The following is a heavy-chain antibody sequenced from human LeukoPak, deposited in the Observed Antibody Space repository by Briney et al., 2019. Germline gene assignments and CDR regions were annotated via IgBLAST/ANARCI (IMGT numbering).Heavy chain of an antibody. CDR1: GYTFSTYA. CDR2: INVGNGDT. D-gene: IGHD6-19*01. Sequence: ASVKVSCKASGYTFSTYAMHWVRQAPGQRLEWMGWINVGNGDTKYSQKFQGRVTITRDTSVSTAYMELRSLRSEDTAVYYCARDSSGWYDYFFDCWAREPWSPSPQ. J-gene: IGHJ4*02. V-gene: IGHV1-3*01. CDR3: ARDSSGWYDYFFDC.